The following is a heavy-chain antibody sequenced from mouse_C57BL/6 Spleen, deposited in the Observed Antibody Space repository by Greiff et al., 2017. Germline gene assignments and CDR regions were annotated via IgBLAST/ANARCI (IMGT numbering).Heavy chain of an antibody. V-gene: IGHV5-17*01. CDR1: GFTFSDYG. CDR2: ISSGSSTI. CDR3: ASIGGSFDYYD. J-gene: IGHJ2*01. D-gene: IGHD2-12*01. Sequence: EVHLVESGGGLVKPGGSLKLSCAASGFTFSDYGMHWVRQAPEKGLEWVAYISSGSSTIYYADTVKGRFTISRDNAKNTQFLQMTSLRSEVTAMYYCASIGGSFDYYDWGQGTTLTVSS.